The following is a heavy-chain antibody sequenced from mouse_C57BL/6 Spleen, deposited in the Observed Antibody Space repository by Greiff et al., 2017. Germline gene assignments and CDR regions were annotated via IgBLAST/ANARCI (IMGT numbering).Heavy chain of an antibody. CDR1: GYSFTDYN. J-gene: IGHJ4*01. CDR2: INLNYGTT. V-gene: IGHV1-39*01. Sequence: EVQLQQSGPELVKPGASVKISCKASGYSFTDYNMNWVKQSHGKSLEWIGVINLNYGTTSYNQKFKGKDTLTVAPSSSTAYMQLNSLTSADTAVYDWAQAGEGYYATDYWGQGTSVTVSS. D-gene: IGHD3-2*02. CDR3: AQAGEGYYATDY.